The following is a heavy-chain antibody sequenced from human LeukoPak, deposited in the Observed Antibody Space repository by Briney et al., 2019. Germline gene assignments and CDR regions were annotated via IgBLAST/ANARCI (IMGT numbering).Heavy chain of an antibody. CDR3: ARITMVRGVARDFDY. CDR1: GSIFTSYW. Sequence: GASLQISCKGSGSIFTSYWIGWGRPLPGKGLEWMGIIYPGDSDTRYSPSFQGQVTISADKSISTAYLQWSSLKASDTAMYYCARITMVRGVARDFDYWGQGTLVTVSS. V-gene: IGHV5-51*01. D-gene: IGHD3-10*01. CDR2: IYPGDSDT. J-gene: IGHJ4*02.